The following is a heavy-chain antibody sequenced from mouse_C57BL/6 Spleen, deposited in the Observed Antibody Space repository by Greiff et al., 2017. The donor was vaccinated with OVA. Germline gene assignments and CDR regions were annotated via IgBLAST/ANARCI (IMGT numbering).Heavy chain of an antibody. J-gene: IGHJ4*01. CDR2: IYPRSGNT. D-gene: IGHD2-1*01. Sequence: QVQLKESGAELARPGASVKLSCKASGYTFTSYGISWVKQRTGQGLEWIGEIYPRSGNTYYNEKFKGKATLTADKSSSTAYMELRSLTSEYSAVYFCARGGLYGNYVNYAMDYWGQGTSVTVSS. V-gene: IGHV1-81*01. CDR1: GYTFTSYG. CDR3: ARGGLYGNYVNYAMDY.